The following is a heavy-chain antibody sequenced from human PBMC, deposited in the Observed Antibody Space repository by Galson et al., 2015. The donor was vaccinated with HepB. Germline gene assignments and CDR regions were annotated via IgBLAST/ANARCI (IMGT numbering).Heavy chain of an antibody. J-gene: IGHJ6*02. D-gene: IGHD4-11*01. CDR3: ARVRGPHSNYIPYGMDV. V-gene: IGHV1-46*01. Sequence: SVKVSCKASGYTFTSYYMHWVRQAPGQGLEWMGIINPSGGSTSYAQKFQGRVTMTRDTSTSTVYMELSSLRSEDTAVYYCARVRGPHSNYIPYGMDVWGQGTTVTVSS. CDR2: INPSGGST. CDR1: GYTFTSYY.